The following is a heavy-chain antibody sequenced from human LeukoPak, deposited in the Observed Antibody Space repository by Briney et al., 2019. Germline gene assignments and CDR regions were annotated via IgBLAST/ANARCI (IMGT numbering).Heavy chain of an antibody. D-gene: IGHD4-17*01. V-gene: IGHV4-38-2*01. J-gene: IGHJ4*02. Sequence: SETLPLTCAVSGYSITSACYWGWIRQPPGKGLEWIGSIYHSGNTYYNPSLKSRVTISVDTSKNQFSLKLSSVTAADTAVYYCARSRTTTVTPLDYWGQGTLVTASS. CDR1: GYSITSACY. CDR2: IYHSGNT. CDR3: ARSRTTTVTPLDY.